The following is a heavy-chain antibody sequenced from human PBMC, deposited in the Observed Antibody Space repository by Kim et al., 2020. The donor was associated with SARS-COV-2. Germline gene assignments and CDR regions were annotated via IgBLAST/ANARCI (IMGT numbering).Heavy chain of an antibody. CDR2: IYYSGST. CDR1: GGSISSGDYY. J-gene: IGHJ4*02. CDR3: ARRQLKRITIFGVVIGGGYFDY. D-gene: IGHD3-3*01. Sequence: SETLSLTCTVSGGSISSGDYYWSWIRQPPGKGLEWIGYIYYSGSTYYNPSLKSRVTISVDTSKNQFSLKLSSVTAADTAVYYCARRQLKRITIFGVVIGGGYFDYWSQGTLVTVSS. V-gene: IGHV4-30-4*01.